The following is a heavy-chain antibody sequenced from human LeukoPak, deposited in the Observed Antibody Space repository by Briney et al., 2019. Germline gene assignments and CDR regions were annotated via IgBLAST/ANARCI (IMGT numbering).Heavy chain of an antibody. D-gene: IGHD1-14*01. Sequence: GGSLRLSCAASGFTFSSYGMHWVRQAPGKGLEWVAFIRYDGSNKYYADSVKGRFTISRDNSKNTLYLQMNSLRAEDTAVYYCARVRNDYVDYWGQGTLVTVSS. CDR1: GFTFSSYG. J-gene: IGHJ4*02. V-gene: IGHV3-30*02. CDR3: ARVRNDYVDY. CDR2: IRYDGSNK.